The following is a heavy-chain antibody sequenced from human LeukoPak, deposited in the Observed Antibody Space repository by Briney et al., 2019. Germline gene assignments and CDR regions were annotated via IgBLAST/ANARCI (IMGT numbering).Heavy chain of an antibody. V-gene: IGHV1-69*04. CDR1: GGTFSSYA. Sequence: SVTVSCKASGGTFSSYAISWVRQAPGQGLEWMGRIIPILGIANYAQKFQGRVTITADKSTSTAYMELSSLRSEDTAVYYCARGGVYSSSRYPSDYWGQGTLVTVSS. CDR2: IIPILGIA. J-gene: IGHJ4*02. D-gene: IGHD6-13*01. CDR3: ARGGVYSSSRYPSDY.